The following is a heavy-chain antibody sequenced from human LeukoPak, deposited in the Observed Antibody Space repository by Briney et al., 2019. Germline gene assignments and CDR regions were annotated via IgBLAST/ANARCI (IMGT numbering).Heavy chain of an antibody. CDR3: TTTRSTVTKADYFDY. V-gene: IGHV3-15*01. D-gene: IGHD4-17*01. CDR2: IKSKTDGGTT. CDR1: GFTFSNAW. J-gene: IGHJ4*02. Sequence: GGSLRLSCAASGFTFSNAWMSWVRQAPGKGLEWVGRIKSKTDGGTTDYAAPVKGRFTISRDDSKNTLYLQMNSLKTEDTAVYYCTTTRSTVTKADYFDYWGQGTLVTVSS.